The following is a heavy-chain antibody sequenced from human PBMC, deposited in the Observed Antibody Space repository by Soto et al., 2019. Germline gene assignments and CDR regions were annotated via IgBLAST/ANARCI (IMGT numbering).Heavy chain of an antibody. CDR3: AKQGYSLDI. V-gene: IGHV3-30*18. Sequence: QVQLVESGGGVVQPGRSLRLSCAASGFTFSSYGMHWVRQAPGKGLEWVAVISYYGSNKYYADSVKGRFTISRDNSKNTLYLQMNSLRAEDTAVYYCAKQGYSLDIWGQGTMVTVSS. CDR2: ISYYGSNK. J-gene: IGHJ3*02. D-gene: IGHD5-18*01. CDR1: GFTFSSYG.